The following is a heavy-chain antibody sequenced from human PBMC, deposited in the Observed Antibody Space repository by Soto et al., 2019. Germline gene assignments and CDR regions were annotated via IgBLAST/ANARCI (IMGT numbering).Heavy chain of an antibody. D-gene: IGHD3-10*01. CDR1: GGCLSGYY. V-gene: IGHV4-34*01. CDR3: ARGQTFGELLYSYYYGMDV. Sequence: EPLSLTGAVYGGCLSGYYWGWIRQPPGKGLEWIGEINHSGSTNYNPSLKSRVTISVDTSKNQFSLNLSSVTAADTAVYYCARGQTFGELLYSYYYGMDVWGQGTTVTVSS. J-gene: IGHJ6*02. CDR2: INHSGST.